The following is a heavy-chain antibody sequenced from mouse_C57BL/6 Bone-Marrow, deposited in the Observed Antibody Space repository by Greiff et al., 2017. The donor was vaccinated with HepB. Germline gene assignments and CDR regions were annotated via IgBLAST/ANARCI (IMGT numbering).Heavy chain of an antibody. D-gene: IGHD2-1*01. CDR3: GMRGNHDWYFDV. Sequence: QVQLKQSGPELVKPGASVKISCKASGYAFSSSWMNWVKQRPGKGLEWIGRIYPGDGDTNYNGKFKGKATLTADKSSSTAYMQLSSLTSEDSAVYFCGMRGNHDWYFDVWGTGTTVTVSS. CDR1: GYAFSSSW. V-gene: IGHV1-82*01. J-gene: IGHJ1*03. CDR2: IYPGDGDT.